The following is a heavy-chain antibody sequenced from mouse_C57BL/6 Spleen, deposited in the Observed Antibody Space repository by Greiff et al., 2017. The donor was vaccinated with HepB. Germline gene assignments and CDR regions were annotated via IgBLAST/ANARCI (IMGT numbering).Heavy chain of an antibody. Sequence: QVQLQQPGAELAKPGASVKLSCKASGYTFTSYWIHWVKQRPGQGLDWIGYINPSSGYTKYNQKFKDKSTLTADNSSSTASMQLSSLTYEDSAVYYCARCTSHYGRSLYWYFDVWGTGTTGTVSS. CDR1: GYTFTSYW. CDR3: ARCTSHYGRSLYWYFDV. CDR2: INPSSGYT. D-gene: IGHD1-1*01. J-gene: IGHJ1*03. V-gene: IGHV1-7*01.